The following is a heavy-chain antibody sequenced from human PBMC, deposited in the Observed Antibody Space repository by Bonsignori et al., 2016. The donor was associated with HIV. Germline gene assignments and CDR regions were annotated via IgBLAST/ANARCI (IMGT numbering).Heavy chain of an antibody. D-gene: IGHD3-3*01. J-gene: IGHJ4*02. CDR3: ARETRDDFWSGYSVY. Sequence: VRQMPGKGLEWMGIIYPGDSDTRYSPSFQGQVTISADKSISTAYLQWSSLKASDTAMYYCARETRDDFWSGYSVYWGQGTLVTVSS. V-gene: IGHV5-51*01. CDR2: IYPGDSDT.